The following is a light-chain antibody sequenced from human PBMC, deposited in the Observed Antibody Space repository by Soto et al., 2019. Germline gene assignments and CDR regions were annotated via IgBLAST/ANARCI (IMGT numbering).Light chain of an antibody. CDR3: LQDYAYPRT. CDR2: AAS. Sequence: IQMTQSPSTLSGSVGDRVTITCRASQGIRNDLGWYQQKPGKAPKLLIYAASSLESGVPSRFSGSASGTDFILTIRSLQPEDSATYYCLQDYAYPRTFGQGTKVDIK. J-gene: IGKJ1*01. CDR1: QGIRND. V-gene: IGKV1-6*01.